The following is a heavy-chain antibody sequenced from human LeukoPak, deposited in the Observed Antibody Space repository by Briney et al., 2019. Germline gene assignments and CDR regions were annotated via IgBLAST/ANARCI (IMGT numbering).Heavy chain of an antibody. J-gene: IGHJ5*02. Sequence: ASVKVSCKASGYTFTGYYMHWVRQATGQGLEWMARINPNSGGTNYAQKFQGRVTMTRDTSISTAYMELSRLRSDDTAFYYSASGLRYSSYAVLDWFDPWGQGTLVTVSS. CDR2: INPNSGGT. CDR3: ASGLRYSSYAVLDWFDP. CDR1: GYTFTGYY. V-gene: IGHV1-2*06. D-gene: IGHD6-6*01.